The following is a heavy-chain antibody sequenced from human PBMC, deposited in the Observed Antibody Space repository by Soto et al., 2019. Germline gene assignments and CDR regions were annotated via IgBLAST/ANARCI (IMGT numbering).Heavy chain of an antibody. V-gene: IGHV3-23*01. D-gene: IGHD6-6*01. Sequence: EVQLLESGGGLVQPGGSLRLSCAASGFTFSSYAMSWVRQAPGRGLEWVSAISGSGGTTYYADSVKGRFTFSRDNSKNTLYLQMNSLRAEDTAVYYCAKGVGGAARPGWFDPWGQGTLVTVSS. CDR2: ISGSGGTT. J-gene: IGHJ5*02. CDR1: GFTFSSYA. CDR3: AKGVGGAARPGWFDP.